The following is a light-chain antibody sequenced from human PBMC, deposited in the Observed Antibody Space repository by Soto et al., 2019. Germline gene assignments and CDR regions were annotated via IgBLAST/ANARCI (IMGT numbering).Light chain of an antibody. V-gene: IGKV2-28*01. CDR3: MQALQAPYT. CDR1: QSLLHSNGYNY. J-gene: IGKJ2*01. CDR2: LGS. Sequence: DMVMTQSPLSLPVTPGEPASISCRSSQSLLHSNGYNYLDWYLQKPGQSPQLLIFLGSNRASGVPDRFSGSGSGTDFTLKISRVEAEDVGVYYCMQALQAPYTFGLGTKVDIK.